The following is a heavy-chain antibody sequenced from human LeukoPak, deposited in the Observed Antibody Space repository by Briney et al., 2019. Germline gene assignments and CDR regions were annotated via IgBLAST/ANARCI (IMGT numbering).Heavy chain of an antibody. CDR3: AKRATAGGFDS. D-gene: IGHD6-13*01. CDR1: GFTFSSNG. CDR2: ISDSGGRT. J-gene: IGHJ4*02. V-gene: IGHV3-23*01. Sequence: GGTLRLSCAASGFTFSSNGMSWVRQAPGKGLEWVSAISDSGGRTFYADSVKGRFTISRDNSKSTLYLQMTSLRVDDTAVYYCAKRATAGGFDSWGQGTLVTVSS.